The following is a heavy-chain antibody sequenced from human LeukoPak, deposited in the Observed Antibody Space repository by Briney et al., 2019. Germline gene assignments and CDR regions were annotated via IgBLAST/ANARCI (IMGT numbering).Heavy chain of an antibody. CDR1: GGSFSGYY. CDR2: INHSGST. Sequence: SETLSLTCAVYGGSFSGYYWSWIRQPPGKGLEWIGEINHSGSTNYNPSLKSRVTISVDTSKNQFSLKLSSVTAADTAVYYCAREAGWTLVLRISGSAFDIWGQGTMVTVSS. D-gene: IGHD2-15*01. V-gene: IGHV4-34*01. CDR3: AREAGWTLVLRISGSAFDI. J-gene: IGHJ3*02.